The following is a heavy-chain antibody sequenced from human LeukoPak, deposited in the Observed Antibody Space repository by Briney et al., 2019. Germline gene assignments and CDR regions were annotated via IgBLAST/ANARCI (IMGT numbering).Heavy chain of an antibody. V-gene: IGHV3-30*01. D-gene: IGHD6-6*01. CDR1: GFTFSSYA. Sequence: GGSLRLSCAASGFTFSSYAMHWVRQAPGKGLEWVAVISYDGSNKYYADSVKGRFTISRDNSKNTLYLQMNSLRAEDTAVYYCARAPLSYSSSSGNRRRYYYYYMDVWGKGTTVTVSS. CDR2: ISYDGSNK. J-gene: IGHJ6*03. CDR3: ARAPLSYSSSSGNRRRYYYYYMDV.